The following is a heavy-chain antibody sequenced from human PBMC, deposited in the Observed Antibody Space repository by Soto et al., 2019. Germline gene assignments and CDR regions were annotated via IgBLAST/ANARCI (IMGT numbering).Heavy chain of an antibody. D-gene: IGHD3-9*01. CDR1: GFTFSSYS. CDR2: ISSSSSTI. V-gene: IGHV3-48*01. J-gene: IGHJ6*02. CDR3: ARDDILTGYYLYYYGMDV. Sequence: EVQLVESGGGLVQPGGSLRLSCAASGFTFSSYSMNWVRQAPGKGLEWVSYISSSSSTIYYADSVKGRFTISRDNAKNSLYLQMSSLRTEDTAVYYCARDDILTGYYLYYYGMDVWGQGTTVTVSS.